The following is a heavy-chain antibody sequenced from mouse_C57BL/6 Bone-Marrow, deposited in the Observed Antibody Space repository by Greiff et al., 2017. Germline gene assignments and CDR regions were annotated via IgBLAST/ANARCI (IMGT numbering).Heavy chain of an antibody. CDR2: IYPGSGST. CDR3: ARSLITSVVLDY. V-gene: IGHV1-55*01. Sequence: QVQLQQPGAELVKPGASVKMSCKASGYTFTSYWITWVKQRPGQGLEWIGDIYPGSGSTNYNEKFKSKATLTVDTSSSTAYMQLSSLTSEDSAVXYCARSLITSVVLDYWGQGTTLTVSS. CDR1: GYTFTSYW. J-gene: IGHJ2*01. D-gene: IGHD1-1*01.